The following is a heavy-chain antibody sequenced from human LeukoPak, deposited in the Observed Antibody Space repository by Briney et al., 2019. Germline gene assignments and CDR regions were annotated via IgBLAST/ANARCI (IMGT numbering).Heavy chain of an antibody. CDR1: GFTFNNYA. Sequence: GGSLRLSCAASGFTFNNYAMSWVRQAPGKGLEWVSAISGSAGATFYPDSVKGRFTISRGNSKNTLYLQMNSLRAEDTAVYYCAKKRDNHDWLYYFDDWGQGTQVTVSS. CDR2: ISGSAGAT. J-gene: IGHJ4*01. CDR3: AKKRDNHDWLYYFDD. V-gene: IGHV3-23*01. D-gene: IGHD3-9*01.